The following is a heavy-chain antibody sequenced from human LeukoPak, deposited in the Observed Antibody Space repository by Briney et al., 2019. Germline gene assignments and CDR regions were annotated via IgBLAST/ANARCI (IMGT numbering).Heavy chain of an antibody. CDR3: ARYGLTAALDF. J-gene: IGHJ4*02. CDR1: GFTFSSSW. V-gene: IGHV3-7*01. D-gene: IGHD2-21*02. CDR2: IKPDGSEK. Sequence: PGGSLRLSCAASGFTFSSSWMSWVRQAPGKGLEWVANIKPDGSEKFHVDSVKGRFTISRDNSKSFLSLQMNSLRAEDTAVYYCARYGLTAALDFWGQGTLVTVSS.